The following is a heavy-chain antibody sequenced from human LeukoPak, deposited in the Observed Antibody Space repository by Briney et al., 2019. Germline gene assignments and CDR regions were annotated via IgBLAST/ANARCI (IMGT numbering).Heavy chain of an antibody. V-gene: IGHV3-21*01. J-gene: IGHJ5*02. Sequence: GGSLRLSCTASGFSINSYDMNWVRQAPGKGLEWVSSISPKSDSIYYSDSVRGRFTISRDNADNSLYLQMNSLRAEDTAVYYCARADCSASTCYLRRSWFDPWGQGTLVTVSS. CDR3: ARADCSASTCYLRRSWFDP. CDR1: GFSINSYD. CDR2: ISPKSDSI. D-gene: IGHD3-9*01.